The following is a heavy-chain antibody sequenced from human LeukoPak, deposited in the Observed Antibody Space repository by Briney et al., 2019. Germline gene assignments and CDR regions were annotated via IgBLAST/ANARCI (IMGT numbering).Heavy chain of an antibody. CDR1: GFTFSDYA. V-gene: IGHV3-23*01. CDR2: IFKTGDTA. CDR3: AKLWGRHVWSFDY. J-gene: IGHJ4*02. D-gene: IGHD3-16*01. Sequence: PGGSLRLSCAASGFTFSDYAMSWVRQAPGKGLEWVSTIFKTGDTAHYADLVRGRFTISRDNSKNTLSLQMNSLRAEDTAIYYCAKLWGRHVWSFDYWGQGALVTVSS.